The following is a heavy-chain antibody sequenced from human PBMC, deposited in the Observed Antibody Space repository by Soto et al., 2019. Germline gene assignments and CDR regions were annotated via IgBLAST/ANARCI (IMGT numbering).Heavy chain of an antibody. CDR1: GFTFSSYS. D-gene: IGHD6-6*01. CDR2: ISSSSSTI. J-gene: IGHJ6*02. V-gene: IGHV3-48*02. CDR3: ARPEYSSSSYGMDV. Sequence: GGSLRLSCAASGFTFSSYSMNWVRQAPGKGLEWVSYISSSSSTIYYADSVKGRFTISRDNAKNSLYLQMNSLKDEDTAVYYCARPEYSSSSYGMDVWGQGTTVTVSS.